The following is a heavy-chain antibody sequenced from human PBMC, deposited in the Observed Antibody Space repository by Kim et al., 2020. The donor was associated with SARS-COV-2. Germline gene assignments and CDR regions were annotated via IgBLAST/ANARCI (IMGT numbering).Heavy chain of an antibody. Sequence: GGSLRLSCAASEFTFSSHAMHWVRQAPGKGLEWVAVISYDGSDKYYADSVKGRFTISRDNSRNTLYLQMNSLRGEDTAVYYCARAVAVNYFDYWGQEPWSPSPQ. J-gene: IGHJ4*01. CDR2: ISYDGSDK. CDR1: EFTFSSHA. V-gene: IGHV3-30*04. D-gene: IGHD6-19*01. CDR3: ARAVAVNYFDY.